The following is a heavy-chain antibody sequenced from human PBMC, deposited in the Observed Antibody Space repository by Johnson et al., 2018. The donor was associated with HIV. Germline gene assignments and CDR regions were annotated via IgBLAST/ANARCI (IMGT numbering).Heavy chain of an antibody. CDR2: IYSGSST. CDR1: GFTVSSNY. CDR3: ARGTPGDYDSSGYYRGSEAFDI. D-gene: IGHD3-22*01. Sequence: VQLVESGGGLVQPGGSLRLSCAASGFTVSSNYMSWVRQAPGKGLEWVSVIYSGSSTYYADSVKGRFTISRDNSKNTLYLQMNSLRAEDTAVYYCARGTPGDYDSSGYYRGSEAFDIWGQGTMVTVSS. V-gene: IGHV3-66*01. J-gene: IGHJ3*02.